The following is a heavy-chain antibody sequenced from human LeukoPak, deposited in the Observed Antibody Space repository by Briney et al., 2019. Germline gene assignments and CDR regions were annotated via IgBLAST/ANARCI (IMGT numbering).Heavy chain of an antibody. CDR3: ARHVVPAAQSSYMDV. J-gene: IGHJ6*03. CDR2: IYHSGST. D-gene: IGHD2-2*01. V-gene: IGHV4-38-2*01. Sequence: SETLSLTCAVSGYSISSGYYWGWIRQPPGKGLEWIGSIYHSGSTYYNPSLKSRVTISVDTSKNQFSLKLNSVTAADTSLYYCARHVVPAAQSSYMDVWGKGTTVTGSS. CDR1: GYSISSGYY.